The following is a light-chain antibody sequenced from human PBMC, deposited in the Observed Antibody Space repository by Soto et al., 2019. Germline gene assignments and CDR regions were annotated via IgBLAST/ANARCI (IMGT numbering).Light chain of an antibody. V-gene: IGKV1-39*01. J-gene: IGKJ5*01. CDR1: QSISSY. Sequence: DLQMTQSPSSLSASVGDRVTITCGASQSISSYLNWYQQRQGKXXKXXIYAASSLQSGVPSRFSGSGSGTDLTLTISSLQPEDVETDYGQQSSTSLITFGQGTRLEIK. CDR2: AAS. CDR3: QQSSTSLIT.